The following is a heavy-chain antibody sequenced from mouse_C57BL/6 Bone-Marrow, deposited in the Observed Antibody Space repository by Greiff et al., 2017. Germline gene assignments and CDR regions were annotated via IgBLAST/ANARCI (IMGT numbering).Heavy chain of an antibody. CDR2: LDPSDSYT. V-gene: IGHV1-69*01. J-gene: IGHJ1*03. CDR3: ARGVYYGSSWYFDV. Sequence: VQLQQPGAELVMPGASVKLSCKASGYTFTSYWMHWVKQRPGQGLEWIGQLDPSDSYTNYNQKFKGKSTLTVDKSSSTAYMQLSGLTSGDSAVYYCARGVYYGSSWYFDVWGTGTTVTLSA. D-gene: IGHD1-1*01. CDR1: GYTFTSYW.